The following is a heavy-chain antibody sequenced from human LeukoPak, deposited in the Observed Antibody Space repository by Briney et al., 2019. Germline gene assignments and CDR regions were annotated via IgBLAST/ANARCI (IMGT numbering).Heavy chain of an antibody. D-gene: IGHD2-2*01. CDR1: GFTFSSYW. J-gene: IGHJ5*02. Sequence: GGSLRHSCAASGFTFSSYWMSWVRQAPGKGLEWVANIKQDGSEKYYVDSVKGRFTISRDNAKNSLYLQMNSLRAEDTAVYYCARGRRVPAAMGNWFDPWGQGTLVTVSS. CDR2: IKQDGSEK. CDR3: ARGRRVPAAMGNWFDP. V-gene: IGHV3-7*01.